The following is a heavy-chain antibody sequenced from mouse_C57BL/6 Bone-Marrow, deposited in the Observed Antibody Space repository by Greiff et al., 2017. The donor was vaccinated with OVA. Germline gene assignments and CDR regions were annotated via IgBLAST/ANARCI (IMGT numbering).Heavy chain of an antibody. D-gene: IGHD1-1*01. CDR1: GYTFTDYY. J-gene: IGHJ1*03. CDR2: IFPGSGST. Sequence: QVHVKQSGPELVKPGASVKISCKASGYTFTDYYINWVKQRPGQGLEWIGWIFPGSGSTYYNEKFKGKATLTVDKSSSTAYMLLSSLTSEDSAVYFCARYDGSSYHWYFDVWGTGTTVTVSS. V-gene: IGHV1-75*01. CDR3: ARYDGSSYHWYFDV.